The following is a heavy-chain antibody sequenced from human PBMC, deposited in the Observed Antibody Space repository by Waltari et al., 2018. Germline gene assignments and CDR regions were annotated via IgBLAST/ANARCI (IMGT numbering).Heavy chain of an antibody. CDR3: ARAYGSGSYRVALHAFDL. Sequence: EVQLVESGGGSDQPGGPLRLSCAAAGFSFRSNWTHWFSQVPGRGLVLVSRINSDGNGTSYADSVKGRFTISRDNAKNTLYLEMNSLRVEDTAVYYCARAYGSGSYRVALHAFDLWGQGTMVIVSS. CDR1: GFSFRSNW. D-gene: IGHD3-10*01. V-gene: IGHV3-74*01. J-gene: IGHJ3*01. CDR2: INSDGNGT.